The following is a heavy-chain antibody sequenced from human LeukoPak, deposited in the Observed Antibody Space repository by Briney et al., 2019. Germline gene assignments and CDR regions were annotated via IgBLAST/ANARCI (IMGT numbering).Heavy chain of an antibody. D-gene: IGHD1-14*01. Sequence: GGSLRLSCAASGFTFSSYAMSWVRQAPGKGLEWVSAISGSGGSTYYADSVKGRFTISRDNSKNTLYLQMNSLRAEDTAVYHCAKSLNPTVLSFDYWGQGTLVTVSS. CDR2: ISGSGGST. V-gene: IGHV3-23*01. J-gene: IGHJ4*02. CDR3: AKSLNPTVLSFDY. CDR1: GFTFSSYA.